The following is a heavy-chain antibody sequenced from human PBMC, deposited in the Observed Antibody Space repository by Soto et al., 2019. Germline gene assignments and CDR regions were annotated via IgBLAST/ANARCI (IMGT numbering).Heavy chain of an antibody. Sequence: QVQLQESGPGLVKPSQTLSLTCTVSVGSISSGGYYWSWIRQHPGKGLEWIGYIYYSGSTYYNPSLKSRVTIAVDTSKNQCSLKLSSVTAADTAVYYCARARGIAARPTEYDYWGQGTLVTVSS. D-gene: IGHD6-6*01. V-gene: IGHV4-31*03. CDR1: VGSISSGGYY. J-gene: IGHJ4*02. CDR2: IYYSGST. CDR3: ARARGIAARPTEYDY.